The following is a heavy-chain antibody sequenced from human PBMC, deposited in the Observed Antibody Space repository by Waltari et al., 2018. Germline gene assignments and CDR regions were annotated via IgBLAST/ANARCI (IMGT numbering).Heavy chain of an antibody. CDR1: GGSISSGDYY. Sequence: QVQLQESGPGLVKPSQTLSLTCTVSGGSISSGDYYWSWIRQPPGQGLAWIGYIYYSGSTDYNPSLKSRVTISGDTSKNQFSLKLSAVTAADTAVYYCARDHDGYNGPGFDYWGQGTLVTVSS. J-gene: IGHJ4*02. D-gene: IGHD5-12*01. V-gene: IGHV4-30-4*08. CDR2: IYYSGST. CDR3: ARDHDGYNGPGFDY.